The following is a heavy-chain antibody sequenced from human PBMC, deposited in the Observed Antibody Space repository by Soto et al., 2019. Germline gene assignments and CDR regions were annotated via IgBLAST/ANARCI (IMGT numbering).Heavy chain of an antibody. Sequence: SGPTLVNPAQTLTLTCTFSGFSLSTSGVGVGWIRQPPGKALEWLGLLYWDDDRRYSPSLRSRLTITKDTSKDQVVLTLTNLVPGDTATYFCAHYTETTYMDVWGNGTTVTVSS. CDR1: GFSLSTSGVG. CDR3: AHYTETTYMDV. CDR2: LYWDDDR. V-gene: IGHV2-5*02. J-gene: IGHJ6*03. D-gene: IGHD5-18*01.